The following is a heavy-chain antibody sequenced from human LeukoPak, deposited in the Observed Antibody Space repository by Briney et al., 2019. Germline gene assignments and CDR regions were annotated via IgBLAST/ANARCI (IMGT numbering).Heavy chain of an antibody. J-gene: IGHJ4*02. CDR2: IYTSGST. V-gene: IGHV4-61*02. D-gene: IGHD2-15*01. CDR3: AREDLLGYCSGGSCYTFDY. Sequence: SETLSLTCTVSGGSISSSSYYWSWIRQPAGKGLEWIGRIYTSGSTNYNPSLKSRVTISVDTSKNQFSLKLSSVTAADTAVYYCAREDLLGYCSGGSCYTFDYWGQGTLVTVSS. CDR1: GGSISSSSYY.